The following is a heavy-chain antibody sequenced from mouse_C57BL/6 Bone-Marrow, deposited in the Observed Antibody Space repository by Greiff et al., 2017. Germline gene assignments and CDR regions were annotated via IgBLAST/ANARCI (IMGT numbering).Heavy chain of an antibody. Sequence: VQLQQPGADLVKPGASVKFSCKASGYTFTNYWMPWVRQRPGQGLEWIGMMRPNGGCPDYNEKFKGEVTLSVDKSSRTAYMELSSLTSEDSAVYYWARSYDYDDDTMDYWGEGTSVTVSS. CDR2: MRPNGGCP. V-gene: IGHV1-64*01. D-gene: IGHD2-4*01. CDR1: GYTFTNYW. J-gene: IGHJ4*01. CDR3: ARSYDYDDDTMDY.